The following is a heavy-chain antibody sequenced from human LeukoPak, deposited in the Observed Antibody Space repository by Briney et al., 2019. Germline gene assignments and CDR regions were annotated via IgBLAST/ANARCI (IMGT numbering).Heavy chain of an antibody. V-gene: IGHV3-7*01. CDR1: GFDFSASW. Sequence: GGSLTLSCAASGFDFSASWMGWVRQAPGKGLEWVINISPDGNGRYSVDSVKGRFTISRDNAENSLYLQMKGLEVEDTAMYYCTRDGSGWSVYWGQGALVTVSS. CDR3: TRDGSGWSVY. CDR2: ISPDGNGR. J-gene: IGHJ4*02. D-gene: IGHD6-19*01.